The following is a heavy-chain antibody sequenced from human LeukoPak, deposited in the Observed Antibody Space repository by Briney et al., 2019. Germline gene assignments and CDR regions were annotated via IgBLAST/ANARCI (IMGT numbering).Heavy chain of an antibody. CDR3: ARERVTSEAGIGY. CDR2: IKQDGSEK. Sequence: PGGSLRFSCAASGFTFSSYWMSWVRQAPGKGLEWVANIKQDGSEKYYVDSVKGRFTISRDNAKNSLYLQMNSLRAEDTAVYYCARERVTSEAGIGYWGQGTLVTVSS. V-gene: IGHV3-7*01. CDR1: GFTFSSYW. D-gene: IGHD6-19*01. J-gene: IGHJ4*02.